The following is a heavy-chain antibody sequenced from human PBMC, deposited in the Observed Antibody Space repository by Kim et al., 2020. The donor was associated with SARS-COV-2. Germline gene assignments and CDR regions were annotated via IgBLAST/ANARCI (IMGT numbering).Heavy chain of an antibody. Sequence: GGSLRLSCAASGFTFSSYGMHWVRQAPGKGLEWVAVIWYDGSNKYYADSVKGRFTISRDNSKNTLYLQMNSLRAEDTAVYYCARDYFGVISWGAFDIWGQGTMVTVSS. V-gene: IGHV3-33*01. CDR1: GFTFSSYG. CDR3: ARDYFGVISWGAFDI. J-gene: IGHJ3*02. D-gene: IGHD3-10*01. CDR2: IWYDGSNK.